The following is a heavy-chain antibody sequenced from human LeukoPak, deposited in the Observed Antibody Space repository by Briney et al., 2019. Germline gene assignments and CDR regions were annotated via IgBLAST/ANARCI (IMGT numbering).Heavy chain of an antibody. V-gene: IGHV4-4*02. Sequence: PSRTLSLTCGVSGGSITNTNYWTWVRQPPGKGLEWIGEVNLQGSTNYNPSLMGRVAISVDASENHIPLQLSSVTAADTAVYYCAREGGPYRPLDYSGQGTLVTVSS. CDR2: VNLQGST. CDR3: AREGGPYRPLDY. CDR1: GGSITNTNY. J-gene: IGHJ4*02.